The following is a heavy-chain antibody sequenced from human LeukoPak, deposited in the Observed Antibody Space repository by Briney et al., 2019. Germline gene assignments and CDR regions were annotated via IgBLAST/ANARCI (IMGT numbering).Heavy chain of an antibody. CDR1: GYTFTGYY. Sequence: ASVKVSCKTSGYTFTGYYIHWVRQAPGQGLEWMGWINPNSGGTHYAQKFQGRVTMTRDTSISTAYMELSRLRSDDTAVYYCATYIGRGDYLNWFDPWGQGTLVTVSS. CDR3: ATYIGRGDYLNWFDP. J-gene: IGHJ5*02. V-gene: IGHV1-2*02. D-gene: IGHD4-11*01. CDR2: INPNSGGT.